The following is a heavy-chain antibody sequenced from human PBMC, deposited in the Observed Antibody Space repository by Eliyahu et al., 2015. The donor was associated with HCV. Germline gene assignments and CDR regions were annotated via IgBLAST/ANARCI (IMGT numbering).Heavy chain of an antibody. Sequence: QVQLVESGGGVVQPGRSLRLSCAASGFTFXSYAMHWVRQAXGKGLEWXAVISYDXSNKYYADSVKGRFTISRDNSKNXLYLQMNSLRAEDTAVYYCARDLSITMIVVGALDYWGQGTLVTVSS. J-gene: IGHJ4*02. V-gene: IGHV3-30-3*01. D-gene: IGHD3-22*01. CDR2: ISYDXSNK. CDR3: ARDLSITMIVVGALDY. CDR1: GFTFXSYA.